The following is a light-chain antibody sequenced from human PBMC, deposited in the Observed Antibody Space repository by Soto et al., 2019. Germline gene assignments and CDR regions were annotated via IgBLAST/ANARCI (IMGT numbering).Light chain of an antibody. CDR1: QSISDW. V-gene: IGKV1-5*03. J-gene: IGKJ1*01. CDR3: QQYSTYSPT. CDR2: KAS. Sequence: DIQMTQSPSTLSASVGDRVTITCRASQSISDWLAWYQQKPGKAPKVLIYKASRLESGVPSRFSGSGSGTEFSLTISSLQPDDFATYYCQQYSTYSPTFGQGTKVEI.